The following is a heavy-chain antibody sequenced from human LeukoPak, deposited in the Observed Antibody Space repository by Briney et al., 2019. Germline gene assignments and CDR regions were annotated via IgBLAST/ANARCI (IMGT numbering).Heavy chain of an antibody. CDR3: AKGSYSGDSSPTGDDY. CDR1: GFTFSSYG. CDR2: IWYDGSNK. J-gene: IGHJ4*02. D-gene: IGHD3-10*01. V-gene: IGHV3-33*06. Sequence: RGSLRLSCAASGFTFSSYGVHWVRQAPGKGLEWVAVIWYDGSNKYYADSVKGRFTISRDNSKNTLYLQMNSLRAEDTAIYYCAKGSYSGDSSPTGDDYWGQGTLVTVSS.